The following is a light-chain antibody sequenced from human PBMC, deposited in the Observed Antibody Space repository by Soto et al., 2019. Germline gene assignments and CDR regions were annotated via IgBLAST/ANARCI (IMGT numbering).Light chain of an antibody. CDR2: GAS. CDR3: QQYGSSPPYT. V-gene: IGKV3-20*01. Sequence: EIFLPQSPATLSLSPGERATLSCRASQTFAGTYLAWYQQKPGQAPRLLIYGASSRATGIPDRFSGSGSGTDFTLTISRLEPEDFAVYYCQQYGSSPPYTLGQGTKVDI. CDR1: QTFAGTY. J-gene: IGKJ2*01.